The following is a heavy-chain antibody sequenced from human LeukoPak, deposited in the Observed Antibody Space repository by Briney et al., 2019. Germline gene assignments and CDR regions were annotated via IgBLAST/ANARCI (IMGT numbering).Heavy chain of an antibody. CDR1: GYSFTSYW. CDR2: IYPGDSDT. Sequence: GESLQISSKGSGYSFTSYWSGWVRQMPGKGLEGMGIIYPGDSDTRYSPSLQGQVTISADKSISTAYLQWSSLKASGTAMYYCARQLTTVVPPDVWGQGTTVTVSS. D-gene: IGHD4-23*01. V-gene: IGHV5-51*01. J-gene: IGHJ6*02. CDR3: ARQLTTVVPPDV.